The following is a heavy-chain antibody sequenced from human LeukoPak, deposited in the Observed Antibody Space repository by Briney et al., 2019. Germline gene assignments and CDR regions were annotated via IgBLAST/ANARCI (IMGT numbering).Heavy chain of an antibody. Sequence: GGSLRLSCAGSGFPFSESYMTWIRQAPGQGLEWVSFISSNGRTTHYADSVKGRFIVSRDNAKNSLYLQMNSLRVGDTAVYYCARGTVAAGSDWGQGTLVTVSS. J-gene: IGHJ4*02. D-gene: IGHD6-13*01. V-gene: IGHV3-11*01. CDR3: ARGTVAAGSD. CDR2: ISSNGRTT. CDR1: GFPFSESY.